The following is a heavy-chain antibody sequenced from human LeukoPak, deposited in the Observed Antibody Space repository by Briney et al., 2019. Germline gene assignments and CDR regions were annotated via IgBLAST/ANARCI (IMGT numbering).Heavy chain of an antibody. CDR2: IYYGGST. Sequence: PSETLSLTCTVSGGSITSISYYWDWIRQPPGKGLEWIGSIYYGGSTYYYPSLRSRVTISVYTPKNQFSLKLSSVPAADTAVYYCARSPGQWLLLGFDYWGQGTLVTVSS. D-gene: IGHD6-19*01. J-gene: IGHJ4*02. CDR3: ARSPGQWLLLGFDY. V-gene: IGHV4-39*01. CDR1: GGSITSISYY.